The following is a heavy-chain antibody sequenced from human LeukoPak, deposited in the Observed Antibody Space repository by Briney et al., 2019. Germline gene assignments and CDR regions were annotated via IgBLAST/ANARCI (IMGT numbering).Heavy chain of an antibody. CDR1: GFTFSSYG. CDR3: ASRRGGVVGDY. Sequence: PGGSLRLSCAASGFTFSSYGMHWVRQAPGKGLEWVALIWYDGSNKYYADSVKGRFTISRDNSKNTVYLQMSSLRAEDTAVYYCASRRGGVVGDYWGQGTLVTVSS. J-gene: IGHJ4*02. D-gene: IGHD3-16*01. CDR2: IWYDGSNK. V-gene: IGHV3-33*01.